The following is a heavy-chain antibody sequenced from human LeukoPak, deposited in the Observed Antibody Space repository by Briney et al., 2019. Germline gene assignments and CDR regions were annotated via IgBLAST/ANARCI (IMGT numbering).Heavy chain of an antibody. CDR1: GGSIGSSYFY. Sequence: SETLSLTCSVSGGSIGSSYFYWGWIRQLPGKGLECIATIYYSGNTYYNPSLKSRATISVDTSKNQFSLKLTSVTAADTAVYHCARHGSSSWYVKEAEIEPWGQGTLVTVSS. J-gene: IGHJ4*02. D-gene: IGHD6-13*01. V-gene: IGHV4-39*01. CDR2: IYYSGNT. CDR3: ARHGSSSWYVKEAEIEP.